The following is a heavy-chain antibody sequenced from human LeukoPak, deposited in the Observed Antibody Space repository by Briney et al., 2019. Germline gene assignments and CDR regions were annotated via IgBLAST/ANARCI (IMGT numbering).Heavy chain of an antibody. Sequence: ASVKVSCKASGYSFTAFYIHWVRQAPGQGLEWMGWIHPRSGETNYAYKFRGRVTMTRDTSISTAYMDLGSLGSDDTAVYYCAKMNYGDHRGYFDYWGQGTLVTVSS. V-gene: IGHV1-2*02. CDR3: AKMNYGDHRGYFDY. CDR1: GYSFTAFY. D-gene: IGHD4-17*01. J-gene: IGHJ4*02. CDR2: IHPRSGET.